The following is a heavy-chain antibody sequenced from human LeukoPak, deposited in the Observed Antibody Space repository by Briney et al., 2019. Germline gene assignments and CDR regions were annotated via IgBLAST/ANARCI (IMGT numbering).Heavy chain of an antibody. CDR1: GFTFSSYS. CDR3: ARDPGGGADYYGSGSYYLADY. J-gene: IGHJ4*02. V-gene: IGHV3-21*01. CDR2: ISSSSSYI. Sequence: GGSLRLSCAASGFTFSSYSMNWVRQAPGKGLEWVSSISSSSSYIYYADSVKGRFTISRDNAKNSLYLQMNSLRAEDTAVYYCARDPGGGADYYGSGSYYLADYWGQGTLVTVSS. D-gene: IGHD3-10*01.